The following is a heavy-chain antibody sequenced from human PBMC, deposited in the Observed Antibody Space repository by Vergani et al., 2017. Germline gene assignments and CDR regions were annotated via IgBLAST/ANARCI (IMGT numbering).Heavy chain of an antibody. CDR1: GGSINSGGYF. Sequence: QVQLQESGPGLVKPSQTLSLTCIVSGGSINSGGYFWSWIRQHPGKGLEWVGYISYTGSTTYNPSLKSRVIVSVDTTKNQFSLKLTSVTAADTAIYYCARAPVPGNCFDPWGQGTLVTVSS. D-gene: IGHD2-21*01. CDR3: ARAPVPGNCFDP. CDR2: ISYTGST. J-gene: IGHJ5*02. V-gene: IGHV4-31*02.